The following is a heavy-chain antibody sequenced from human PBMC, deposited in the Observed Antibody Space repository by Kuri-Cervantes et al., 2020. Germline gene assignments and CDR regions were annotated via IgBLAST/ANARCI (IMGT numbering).Heavy chain of an antibody. Sequence: GESLKISCAASGFTFSSYSMNWVRQAPGKGLEWVSYISSSSSTIYYADSVKGRFTISRDNAKNSLYLQMNSLRAEDTAVYYCAREGTTTYTSFDYWGQGTLVTVSS. CDR3: AREGTTTYTSFDY. D-gene: IGHD1-26*01. V-gene: IGHV3-48*04. J-gene: IGHJ4*02. CDR1: GFTFSSYS. CDR2: ISSSSSTI.